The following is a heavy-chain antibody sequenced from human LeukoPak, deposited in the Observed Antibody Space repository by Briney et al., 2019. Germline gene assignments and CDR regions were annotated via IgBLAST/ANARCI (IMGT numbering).Heavy chain of an antibody. CDR3: ATALNPSAFDV. V-gene: IGHV1-69-2*01. J-gene: IGHJ3*01. CDR2: VDPENGEV. CDR1: GHTITDSITDFY. Sequence: ASVKVSCKISGHTITDSITDFYIHWVQQAPGKGLEWMGFVDPENGEVKYADKFQGRVTMTADKSMDIAYMEVRSLRSDDTAEYFCATALNPSAFDVWGQGTLVSVSS.